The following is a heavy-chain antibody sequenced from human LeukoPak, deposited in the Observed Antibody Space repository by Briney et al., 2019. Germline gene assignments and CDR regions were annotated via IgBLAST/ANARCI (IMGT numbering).Heavy chain of an antibody. Sequence: GGSLRLSCAASGFSFDDYGMSWVRQGPGKGLEWVSGIYWNGGSTGYADSVKGRFTISRDNAKNSLYLQMNSLRAEDTALYYCARAGNPNYYYYHMDVWGKGTTVTVSS. J-gene: IGHJ6*03. CDR2: IYWNGGST. CDR1: GFSFDDYG. V-gene: IGHV3-20*04. CDR3: ARAGNPNYYYYHMDV.